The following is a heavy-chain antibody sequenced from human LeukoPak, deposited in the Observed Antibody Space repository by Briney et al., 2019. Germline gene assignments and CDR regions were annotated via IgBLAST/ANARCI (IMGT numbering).Heavy chain of an antibody. CDR1: EFTFSSYV. CDR3: AKDRRIHVYYFDY. Sequence: PGGSLRLSCAASEFTFSSYVMHWVRQAPGKGLEWVAFIRYDGSNKYYADSVKGRFTISRDNSKNTLYLQMNSLRAEDTAVYYCAKDRRIHVYYFDYWGQGTLVTVSS. J-gene: IGHJ4*02. D-gene: IGHD5-18*01. CDR2: IRYDGSNK. V-gene: IGHV3-30*02.